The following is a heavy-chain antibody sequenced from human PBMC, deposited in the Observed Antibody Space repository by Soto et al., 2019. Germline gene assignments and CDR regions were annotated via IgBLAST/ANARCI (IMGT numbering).Heavy chain of an antibody. CDR2: IYWDDDN. J-gene: IGHJ4*02. CDR1: GFSLSTSGVG. Sequence: QITLKESGPTLVKPTQTLTLTCTFSGFSLSTSGVGVGWIRQPPGKALEWLALIYWDDDNRYSPSLKSRLTINKDPSKNPVVLTMTNMDPVDTATYYCAHRSIAAAGSFHFDYCGQGTLVTVSS. D-gene: IGHD6-13*01. CDR3: AHRSIAAAGSFHFDY. V-gene: IGHV2-5*02.